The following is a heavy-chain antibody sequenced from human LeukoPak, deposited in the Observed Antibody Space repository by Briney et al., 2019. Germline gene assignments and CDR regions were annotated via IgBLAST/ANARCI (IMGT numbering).Heavy chain of an antibody. CDR3: ARQPSSSKIYYYMDV. V-gene: IGHV1-18*01. J-gene: IGHJ6*03. D-gene: IGHD2-2*01. CDR2: ISAYNGNT. Sequence: ASVKVSCKASGYTFTSYGISWVRQAPGQWLEWMGWISAYNGNTNYAQKLQGRVTMTTDTSTSTAYMELRSLRSDDTAVYYCARQPSSSKIYYYMDVWGKGTTVTVSS. CDR1: GYTFTSYG.